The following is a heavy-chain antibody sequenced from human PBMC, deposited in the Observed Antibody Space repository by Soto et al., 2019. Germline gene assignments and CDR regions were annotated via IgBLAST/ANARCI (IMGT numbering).Heavy chain of an antibody. Sequence: QVQMQESGPGLVKPSETLSLTCTVSGASVSSGNHYWSWIRQPPGKGLEWIGYIYHSGITNYNPSXXSXVXXSADTSRNQSSLKVSSVTAADTAVYYCARGWDANSWGQGTLVTVSS. CDR2: IYHSGIT. D-gene: IGHD6-19*01. V-gene: IGHV4-61*01. J-gene: IGHJ4*02. CDR1: GASVSSGNHY. CDR3: ARGWDANS.